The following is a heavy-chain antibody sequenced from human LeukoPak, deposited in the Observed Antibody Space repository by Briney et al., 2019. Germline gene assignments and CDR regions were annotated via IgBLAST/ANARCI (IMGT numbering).Heavy chain of an antibody. CDR3: ARDLPIPDY. CDR1: GFTLSSHG. CDR2: ISYDGSKQ. Sequence: GRSLRLSCAGSGFTLSSHGMHWVRQAPGKGLEWVAAISYDGSKQYYADSVKGRFTISRDISKNTLYLQMNSLRAEDTAVYYCARDLPIPDYWGQGTLVTVSS. J-gene: IGHJ4*02. V-gene: IGHV3-30*03.